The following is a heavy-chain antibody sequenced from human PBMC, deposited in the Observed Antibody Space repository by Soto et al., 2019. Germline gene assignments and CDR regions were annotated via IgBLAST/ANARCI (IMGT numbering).Heavy chain of an antibody. CDR3: ARVVGTTVTTYYFDY. Sequence: PSETLSLTCTVSGGSISSGGYYWSWVRQPPGKGLEWIGEIYHSGSTNYNPSLKSRVTISVDTSKNQFSLKLSSVTAADTAVYYCARVVGTTVTTYYFDYWGQGTLVTVSS. J-gene: IGHJ4*02. CDR2: IYHSGST. V-gene: IGHV4-61*08. CDR1: GGSISSGGYY. D-gene: IGHD4-17*01.